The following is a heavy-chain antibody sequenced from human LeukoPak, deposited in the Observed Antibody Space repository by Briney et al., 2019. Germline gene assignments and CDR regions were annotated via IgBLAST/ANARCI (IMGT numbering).Heavy chain of an antibody. CDR2: IYYSGST. J-gene: IGHJ5*02. Sequence: SETLSLTCTVSGGSISSGDYSWSWIRQPPGKGLEWIGYIYYSGSTYYNPSLKSRVTISVDTSKNQFSLKLSSVTAADTAVYYCARYCSSTSCYRVRWFDPWGQGTLVTVSS. D-gene: IGHD2-2*01. CDR1: GGSISSGDYS. V-gene: IGHV4-30-4*01. CDR3: ARYCSSTSCYRVRWFDP.